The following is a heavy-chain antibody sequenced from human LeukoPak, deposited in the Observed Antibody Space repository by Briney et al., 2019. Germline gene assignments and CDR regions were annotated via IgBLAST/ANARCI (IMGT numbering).Heavy chain of an antibody. V-gene: IGHV3-23*01. CDR2: ISGSGGST. J-gene: IGHJ2*01. D-gene: IGHD2-2*01. CDR3: AKDSLLCSSTSCYAWYFDL. CDR1: GFTFSSYA. Sequence: GGSLRLSCAASGFTFSSYAMSWVRQAPGKGLEWVSAISGSGGSTYYADSVKGRFTISRDSSKNTLYLQMNSLRAEDTAVYYCAKDSLLCSSTSCYAWYFDLWGRGTLVTVSS.